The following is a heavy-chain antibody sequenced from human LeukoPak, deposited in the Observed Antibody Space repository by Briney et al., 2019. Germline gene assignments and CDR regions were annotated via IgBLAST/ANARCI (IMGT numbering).Heavy chain of an antibody. V-gene: IGHV1-2*02. D-gene: IGHD6-19*01. CDR1: GGTFSSYA. J-gene: IGHJ3*02. Sequence: ASVKVSCKASGGTFSSYAISWVRQAPGQGLEWMGWINPNSGGTNYAQKFQGRVTMTRDTSISTAYMELSRLRSDDTAVYYCARDFEIAVAGSPWALSDTFDIWGQGTMVTVSS. CDR2: INPNSGGT. CDR3: ARDFEIAVAGSPWALSDTFDI.